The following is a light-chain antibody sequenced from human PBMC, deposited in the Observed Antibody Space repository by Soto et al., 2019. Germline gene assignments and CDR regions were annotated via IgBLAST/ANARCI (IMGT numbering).Light chain of an antibody. J-gene: IGKJ2*01. CDR3: QQLNSYRYT. CDR1: QGISNY. Sequence: DIPLTQSPSFLSASVGDRVTIACRASQGISNYLAWYQQKPRKAPKLLIYGASTLQSGVPPRFRGSGSGTEFTLTISRLQPEDFATYYCQQLNSYRYTFGQGTKLEIK. CDR2: GAS. V-gene: IGKV1-9*01.